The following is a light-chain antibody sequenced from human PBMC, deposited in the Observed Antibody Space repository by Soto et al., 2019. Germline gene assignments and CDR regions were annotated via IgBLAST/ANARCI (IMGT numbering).Light chain of an antibody. Sequence: DIQMTQSPSSLSASAGDRVTITCRASQRISSYLNWYQQKPGKAPKLLIYAASNLQSEVPSRFSGSGSGTDFTLTISSLQPEDFATYFCQQSSMTPFTFGPGTKVEIK. J-gene: IGKJ3*01. CDR2: AAS. V-gene: IGKV1-39*01. CDR3: QQSSMTPFT. CDR1: QRISSY.